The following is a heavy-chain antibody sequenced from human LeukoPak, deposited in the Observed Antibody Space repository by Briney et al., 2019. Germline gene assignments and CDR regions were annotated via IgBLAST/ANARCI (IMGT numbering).Heavy chain of an antibody. V-gene: IGHV3-23*01. J-gene: IGHJ5*02. CDR1: GFTFNSYA. CDR2: IGGSGGTT. D-gene: IGHD6-19*01. CDR3: AKRSRDSSGWFDH. Sequence: GGSPRLSCAASGFTFNSYAMSWVRQAPGKGLEWVSAIGGSGGTTYYADSVKGRFTISRDNSKDTLYLQMNSLRAEDTALYYCAKRSRDSSGWFDHWGQGTLVTVSS.